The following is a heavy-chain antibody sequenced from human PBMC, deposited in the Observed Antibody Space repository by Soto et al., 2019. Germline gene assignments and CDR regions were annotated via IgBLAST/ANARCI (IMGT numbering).Heavy chain of an antibody. Sequence: PGGSLIVSCAAAGFTFSIYSMNWVRQAPGKGLEWVSYISSSSSTIHYADSVKGRFTISRDNAKNSLYLQMNSLRAEDTAVYYCARDEGSSSWLDFWGQGTLVTVPQ. CDR2: ISSSSSTI. CDR3: ARDEGSSSWLDF. J-gene: IGHJ4*02. CDR1: GFTFSIYS. D-gene: IGHD6-13*01. V-gene: IGHV3-48*01.